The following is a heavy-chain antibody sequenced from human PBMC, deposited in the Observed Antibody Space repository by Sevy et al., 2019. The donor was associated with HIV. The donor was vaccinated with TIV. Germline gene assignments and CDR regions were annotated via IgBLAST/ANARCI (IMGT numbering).Heavy chain of an antibody. V-gene: IGHV3-23*01. CDR1: GFTFSSYA. CDR3: AKDGNSASYGGAFDI. CDR2: ISGSGGST. J-gene: IGHJ3*02. D-gene: IGHD1-26*01. Sequence: GGSLRLSCAASGFTFSSYALSWVRLAPGKGLEWVSAISGSGGSTYYADSVKGRFTISRDNSKNTLYLQMNSLRAEDTAVYYCAKDGNSASYGGAFDIWGQGTMVTVSS.